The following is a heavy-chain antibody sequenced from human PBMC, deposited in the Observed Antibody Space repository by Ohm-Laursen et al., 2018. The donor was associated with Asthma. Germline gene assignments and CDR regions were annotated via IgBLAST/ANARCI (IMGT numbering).Heavy chain of an antibody. J-gene: IGHJ4*02. Sequence: ESSVKVSCKASGYSLSSNAISWVRQAPGQRPEWMGWICIRNTNYAPKFRDRITLSTDTSTNTAYMDLRSLRSDDTAVYYCVRDVVDRFDFWGQGSLVIVSS. CDR2: ICIRNT. CDR1: GYSLSSNA. V-gene: IGHV1-18*04. D-gene: IGHD2-21*01. CDR3: VRDVVDRFDF.